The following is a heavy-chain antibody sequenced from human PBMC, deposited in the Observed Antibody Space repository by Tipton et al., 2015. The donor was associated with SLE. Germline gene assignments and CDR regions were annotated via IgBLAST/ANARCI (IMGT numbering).Heavy chain of an antibody. Sequence: SLRLSCAASGFTFRSYSLNWVRQAPGKGLEWVSSISGSTTYIYYAGSVKGRFTVSRDNAKNSLFLQMNSLRAEDTAVYYCARVLVWEYFDLWGRGTLVTVSS. D-gene: IGHD3-16*01. CDR3: ARVLVWEYFDL. V-gene: IGHV3-21*01. CDR1: GFTFRSYS. J-gene: IGHJ2*01. CDR2: ISGSTTYI.